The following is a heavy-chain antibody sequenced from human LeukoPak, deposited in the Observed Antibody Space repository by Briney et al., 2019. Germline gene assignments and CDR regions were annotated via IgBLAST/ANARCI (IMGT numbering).Heavy chain of an antibody. CDR2: INHSGST. V-gene: IGHV4-34*01. CDR3: AREPPPGYWYFDL. CDR1: GGSFSGYY. J-gene: IGHJ2*01. D-gene: IGHD3-10*01. Sequence: PSETLSLTCAVYGGSFSGYYWSWIRQPPGKGLEWIGEINHSGSTNYNPSLKSRVTISVDTSKNQFSLKLSSVTAADTAVYYCAREPPPGYWYFDLWGRGTLVTVSS.